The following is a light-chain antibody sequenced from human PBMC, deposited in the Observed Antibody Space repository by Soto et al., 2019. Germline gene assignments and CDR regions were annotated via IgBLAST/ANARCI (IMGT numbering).Light chain of an antibody. CDR2: GAT. CDR3: QQYSSSGT. J-gene: IGKJ1*01. Sequence: EIVLTQSPGTLSLSPGERATLSCRASQSVSNSYLAFYQQKPGQAPRLLIYGATSGATGIPDRFSGSGSGTDFTLTISRLEPEDFAVYYCQQYSSSGTFGQGTKVDIK. CDR1: QSVSNSY. V-gene: IGKV3-20*01.